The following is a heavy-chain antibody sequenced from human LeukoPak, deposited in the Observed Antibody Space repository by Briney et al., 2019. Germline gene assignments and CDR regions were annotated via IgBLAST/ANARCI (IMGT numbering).Heavy chain of an antibody. J-gene: IGHJ3*02. CDR1: GYTFTSYG. V-gene: IGHV1-18*01. Sequence: GASVKVSCKASGYTFTSYGISWVRQAPGQGVEWMGWISAYNGDTNYAQKLQGRVTMTTDTSTSTAYMELRSLRSDDTAVYYCASSRVGYCSSTSCSDAFDIWGQGTMVTVSS. CDR2: ISAYNGDT. D-gene: IGHD2-2*01. CDR3: ASSRVGYCSSTSCSDAFDI.